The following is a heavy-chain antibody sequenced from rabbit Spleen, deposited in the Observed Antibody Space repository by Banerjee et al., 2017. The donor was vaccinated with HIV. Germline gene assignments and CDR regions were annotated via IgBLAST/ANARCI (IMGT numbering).Heavy chain of an antibody. Sequence: QSLEESGGDLVKPGASLTLTCTASGVSFSSNNYMCWVRQAPGKGLEWIACIYTSSTGNTYYATWAQGRFTISKASSTTVTLQVTRLTAADTATYFCARWTSSDGYFDLWGPGTLVTVS. V-gene: IGHV1S40*01. CDR2: IYTSSTGNT. CDR1: GVSFSSNNY. D-gene: IGHD1-1*01. J-gene: IGHJ4*01. CDR3: ARWTSSDGYFDL.